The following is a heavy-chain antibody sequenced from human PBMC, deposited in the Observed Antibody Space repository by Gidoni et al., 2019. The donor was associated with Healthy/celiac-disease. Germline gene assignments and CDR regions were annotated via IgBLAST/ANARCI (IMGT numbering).Heavy chain of an antibody. CDR3: ARTLYYYDSSGYYPEYYYYYYGMDV. J-gene: IGHJ6*02. CDR2: IYTSGST. D-gene: IGHD3-22*01. Sequence: QLQLQESGPGLVKPSQTLSLTCTVSGGSSSSGSYSWSWIRQPAGKGLEWIGRIYTSGSTNYNPSLKSRVTISVDTSKNQFSLKLSSVTAADTAVYYCARTLYYYDSSGYYPEYYYYYYGMDVWGQGTTVTVSS. CDR1: GGSSSSGSYS. V-gene: IGHV4-61*02.